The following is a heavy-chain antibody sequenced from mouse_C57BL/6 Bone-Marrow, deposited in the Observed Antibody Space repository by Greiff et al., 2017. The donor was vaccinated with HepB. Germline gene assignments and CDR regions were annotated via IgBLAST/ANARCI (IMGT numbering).Heavy chain of an antibody. CDR1: GFTFSSYA. Sequence: EVNLVDSGGGLVKPGGSLKLSCAASGFTFSSYAMSWVRQTPEKRLEWVATISDGGSYTYYPDNVKGRFTISRDNAKNNLYLQMSHLKSEDTAMYYCARENPPYYYGSSYGAYWGQGTLVTVSA. CDR2: ISDGGSYT. CDR3: ARENPPYYYGSSYGAY. V-gene: IGHV5-4*01. D-gene: IGHD1-1*01. J-gene: IGHJ3*01.